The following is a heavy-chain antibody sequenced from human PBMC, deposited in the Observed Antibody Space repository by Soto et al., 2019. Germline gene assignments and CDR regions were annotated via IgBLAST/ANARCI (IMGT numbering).Heavy chain of an antibody. Sequence: SETLSLTCTVSGGSISSYYWSWIRQPLGKGLEWIGYIYYSGSTNYNPSLKSRVTISVDTSKNQFSLKLSSVTAADTAVYYCARGYYYDSSGYPAFDPWGQGTLVTVSS. J-gene: IGHJ5*02. CDR2: IYYSGST. V-gene: IGHV4-59*01. CDR3: ARGYYYDSSGYPAFDP. D-gene: IGHD3-22*01. CDR1: GGSISSYY.